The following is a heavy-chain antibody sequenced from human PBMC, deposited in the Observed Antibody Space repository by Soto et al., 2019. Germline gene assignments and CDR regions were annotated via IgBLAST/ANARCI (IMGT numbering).Heavy chain of an antibody. D-gene: IGHD3-22*01. V-gene: IGHV3-33*01. CDR3: ARETHYYDSSGYYSVGWYFDL. Sequence: QVQLVESGGGVVQPGRSLRLSCAASGFTFSSYGMHGVRQAPGKGLEWVAVIWYDGSNKYYADSVKGRFTISRDNSKNTLYLQMNSLRAEDTAVYYCARETHYYDSSGYYSVGWYFDLWGRGTLVTVSS. J-gene: IGHJ2*01. CDR2: IWYDGSNK. CDR1: GFTFSSYG.